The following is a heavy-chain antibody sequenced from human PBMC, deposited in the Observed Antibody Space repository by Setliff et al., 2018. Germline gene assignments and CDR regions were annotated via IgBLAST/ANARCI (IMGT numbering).Heavy chain of an antibody. CDR1: GNSISSGYC. CDR2: IYHSGST. J-gene: IGHJ4*02. D-gene: IGHD3-22*01. Sequence: SETLSLTCAVSGNSISSGYCWGWIRQPPGKGLECIGSIYHSGSTFYNPSLKSRVTISVDTSKNQFSLKLTSVTAADTAVYYCRVWVDMIEVDSWAQGTLVTVSS. V-gene: IGHV4-38-2*01. CDR3: RVWVDMIEVDS.